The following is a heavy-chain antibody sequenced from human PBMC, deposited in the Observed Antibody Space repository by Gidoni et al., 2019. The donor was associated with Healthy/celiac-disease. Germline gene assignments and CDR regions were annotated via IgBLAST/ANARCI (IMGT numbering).Heavy chain of an antibody. D-gene: IGHD6-19*01. J-gene: IGHJ6*02. V-gene: IGHV1-69*01. CDR2: IIPIFGTA. Sequence: QVQLVQSGAEVKKPGSSVKVSCKASGGPFSSYAISWVRQAPGQGLEWMGGIIPIFGTANYAQKFQGRVTITADESTSTAYMELSSLRSEDTAVYYCARGAEWPVGYYYGMDVWGQGTTVTVSS. CDR3: ARGAEWPVGYYYGMDV. CDR1: GGPFSSYA.